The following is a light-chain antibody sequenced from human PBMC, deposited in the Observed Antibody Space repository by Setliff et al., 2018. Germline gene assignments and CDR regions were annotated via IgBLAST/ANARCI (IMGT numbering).Light chain of an antibody. J-gene: IGLJ1*01. CDR3: CSFAGTYYV. V-gene: IGLV2-11*01. CDR2: DVT. Sequence: QSVLPQPRSVSGSPGQSVTISCTGTSSDVGAYNYVSWYQHHPGKVPKLMVYDVTKRPSGVPDRFSGSKSGNTASLTISGLQAEDEADYYCCSFAGTYYVFGSGTRSPS. CDR1: SSDVGAYNY.